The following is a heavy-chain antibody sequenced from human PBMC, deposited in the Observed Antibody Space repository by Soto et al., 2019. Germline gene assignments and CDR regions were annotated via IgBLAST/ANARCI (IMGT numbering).Heavy chain of an antibody. V-gene: IGHV3-66*01. J-gene: IGHJ4*02. CDR3: ARVANYYDSSGYFDF. D-gene: IGHD3-22*01. CDR2: IYSDGST. Sequence: PGGSLRLSCAASGFTVSRNYMTWVRQAPGKGLEWVSVIYSDGSTYYADSVKGRFTISRDNSKNTVFLQMNSVRAEDTAVYYCARVANYYDSSGYFDFWGQGTQVTVSS. CDR1: GFTVSRNY.